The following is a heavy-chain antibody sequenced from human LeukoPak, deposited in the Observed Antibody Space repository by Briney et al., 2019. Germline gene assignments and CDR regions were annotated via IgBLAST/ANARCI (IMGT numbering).Heavy chain of an antibody. J-gene: IGHJ3*02. Sequence: GRSLRLSCAASGFTFITYAMHWLRKAPGKGLEWVAVISYDGSNNYHADSVKGRFSISRNNSKNTLYLQMNSQRVEDTAVYYCARIEVILVATAGIMWSVGTQGDDAFDIWGQGTMVTVSS. CDR3: ARIEVILVATAGIMWSVGTQGDDAFDI. CDR1: GFTFITYA. CDR2: ISYDGSNN. D-gene: IGHD2-2*02. V-gene: IGHV3-30-3*01.